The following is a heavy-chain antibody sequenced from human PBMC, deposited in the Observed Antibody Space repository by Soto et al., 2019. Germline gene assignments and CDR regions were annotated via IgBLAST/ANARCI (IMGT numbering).Heavy chain of an antibody. Sequence: VQLVESGGGLVQPGGSLRLSCAASGFTFSKYWIHWVRQAPGKGLVWVSRIKGDESTTNYADSVKGRFTISRDNANDVMFLHMNTMTADDTAVYYCARGGYGLWLNDYWGQGTLVTVSS. CDR3: ARGGYGLWLNDY. CDR2: IKGDESTT. V-gene: IGHV3-74*01. CDR1: GFTFSKYW. D-gene: IGHD5-18*01. J-gene: IGHJ4*02.